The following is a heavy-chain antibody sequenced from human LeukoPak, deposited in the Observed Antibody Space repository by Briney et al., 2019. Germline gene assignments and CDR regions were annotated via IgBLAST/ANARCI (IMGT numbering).Heavy chain of an antibody. Sequence: GGSLRLSCAASGFTFSSYWMSWVRQAPGKGLEWVANIKQDGSEKYYVDSVKGRFTISRDNAKNSLYLQMNSLRAEDTAVYYCASGAQWLVDQYQKGPWGQGTLVTVSS. D-gene: IGHD6-19*01. V-gene: IGHV3-7*01. CDR3: ASGAQWLVDQYQKGP. CDR2: IKQDGSEK. J-gene: IGHJ5*02. CDR1: GFTFSSYW.